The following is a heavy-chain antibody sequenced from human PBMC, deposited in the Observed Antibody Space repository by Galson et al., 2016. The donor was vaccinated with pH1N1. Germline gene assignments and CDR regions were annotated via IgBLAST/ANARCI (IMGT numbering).Heavy chain of an antibody. CDR1: GLTFSVFA. Sequence: SLRLSCAASGLTFSVFAMCWVRQAPGKGLEWVSGISASGASTHFADSVKGRFTISRDNSKNALYLEMNSLTGEDTAFYYCVKYDSSGYYYGRLANWGQGTLVTVSS. J-gene: IGHJ4*02. D-gene: IGHD3-22*01. V-gene: IGHV3-23*01. CDR2: ISASGAST. CDR3: VKYDSSGYYYGRLAN.